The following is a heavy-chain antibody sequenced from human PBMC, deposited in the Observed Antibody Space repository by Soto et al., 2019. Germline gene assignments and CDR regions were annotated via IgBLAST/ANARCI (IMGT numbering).Heavy chain of an antibody. CDR2: ISSDGSNK. CDR3: ARDPRIVGAPRNYFNY. CDR1: GFTFSSYA. D-gene: IGHD1-26*01. Sequence: GGSLRLSCAASGFTFSSYAMHWVRQAPGKGLEWVALISSDGSNKYYADSVKGRFTISRDNSKNTLYLQMDSLRAEDTAVYYCARDPRIVGAPRNYFNYWGQGTLVTVSS. V-gene: IGHV3-30-3*01. J-gene: IGHJ4*02.